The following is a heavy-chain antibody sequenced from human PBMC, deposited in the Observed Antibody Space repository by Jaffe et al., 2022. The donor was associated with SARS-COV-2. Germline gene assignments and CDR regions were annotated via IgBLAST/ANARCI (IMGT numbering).Heavy chain of an antibody. CDR1: GYSFTSYY. Sequence: EVQLVQSGAEVKKPGESLRISCKGSGYSFTSYYISWVRQTPGKGLEWMGRIDPRDSYTNYSPSFQGHVTISADQSISTAYVQWSSLEASDTAMYYCARHWGADIAALWFDPWGQGTLVTVSS. D-gene: IGHD6-6*01. CDR2: IDPRDSYT. J-gene: IGHJ5*02. V-gene: IGHV5-10-1*03. CDR3: ARHWGADIAALWFDP.